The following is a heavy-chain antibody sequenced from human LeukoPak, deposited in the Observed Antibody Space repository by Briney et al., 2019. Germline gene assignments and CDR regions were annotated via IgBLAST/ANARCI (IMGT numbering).Heavy chain of an antibody. CDR2: ISSSSSYI. V-gene: IGHV3-21*01. CDR3: AREGSIAARPDYVDY. D-gene: IGHD6-6*01. Sequence: GGSLRLSCGASGFTFSSYSMNWVRQAPGKGLEWVSSISSSSSYIYYADSVKGRFTISRDNAKNSLYLQMNSLRAEDTAVYYCAREGSIAARPDYVDYWGQGTLVTVSS. CDR1: GFTFSSYS. J-gene: IGHJ4*02.